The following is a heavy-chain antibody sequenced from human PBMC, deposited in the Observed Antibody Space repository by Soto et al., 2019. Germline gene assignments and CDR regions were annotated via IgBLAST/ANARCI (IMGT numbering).Heavy chain of an antibody. CDR1: GYTFTGYY. Sequence: ASVKVSCKASGYTFTGYYMHWVRQAPGQGLEWMGWINPNSGGTNYAQKFQGWVTMTRDTSISTAYMELSRLRSDDTAVYYCARDRCSGGSCYSNWFDPWGKGTLVTVSS. J-gene: IGHJ5*02. CDR2: INPNSGGT. CDR3: ARDRCSGGSCYSNWFDP. V-gene: IGHV1-2*04. D-gene: IGHD2-15*01.